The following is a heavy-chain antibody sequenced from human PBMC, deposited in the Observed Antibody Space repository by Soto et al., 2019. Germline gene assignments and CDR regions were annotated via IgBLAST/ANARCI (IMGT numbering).Heavy chain of an antibody. CDR2: IKQDGSEK. V-gene: IGHV3-7*01. D-gene: IGHD2-2*01. CDR1: GFTFSSYW. Sequence: GGSLRLSCAASGFTFSSYWMSWVRQAPGKGLEWVANIKQDGSEKYYVDSVKGRFTISRDNAKNSLYLQMNSLRAEDTAVYYCARASHYSYCSSTSCPNYYMDVWGKGTTVTVSS. J-gene: IGHJ6*03. CDR3: ARASHYSYCSSTSCPNYYMDV.